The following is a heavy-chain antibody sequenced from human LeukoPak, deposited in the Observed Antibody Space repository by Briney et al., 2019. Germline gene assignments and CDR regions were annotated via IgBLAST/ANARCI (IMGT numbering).Heavy chain of an antibody. CDR1: GFTFSSYS. D-gene: IGHD4-17*01. V-gene: IGHV3-21*01. CDR2: ISSSSSYI. Sequence: PGGSLRLSCAASGFTFSSYSMNWVRQAPGKGLEWVSSISSSSSYIYYADSVKSRFTISRDNAKNSLYLQMNSLRAEDTAVYYCARRKVTTVTTKEPGYYYYYGMDVWGQGTTVTVSS. J-gene: IGHJ6*02. CDR3: ARRKVTTVTTKEPGYYYYYGMDV.